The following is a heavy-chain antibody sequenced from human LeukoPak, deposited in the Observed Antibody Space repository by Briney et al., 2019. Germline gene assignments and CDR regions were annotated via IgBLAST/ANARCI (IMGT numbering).Heavy chain of an antibody. D-gene: IGHD4-17*01. CDR2: INPNSGGT. CDR3: ASPGPITVTTWAFDY. V-gene: IGHV1-2*02. J-gene: IGHJ4*02. Sequence: ASVKVSCKTSGYRFTDYYINWVRQAPGQGLEWMGWINPNSGGTNYAQKFQGRVTMTRDTSISTAYMELSRLRSDDTAVYYCASPGPITVTTWAFDYWGQGTLVTVSS. CDR1: GYRFTDYY.